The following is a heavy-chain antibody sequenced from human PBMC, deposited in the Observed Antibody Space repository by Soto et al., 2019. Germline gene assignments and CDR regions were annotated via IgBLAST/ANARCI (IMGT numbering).Heavy chain of an antibody. D-gene: IGHD4-17*01. CDR1: GFGVSNNY. Sequence: GGSLRLSCAASGFGVSNNYMHWVRKAPGKGLVWVSRINSDGSSTSYADSVKGRFTISRDNAKNTLYLQMNSLRAEDTAVYYCARNPRPTYGDYADYWGQGTLVTVSS. CDR2: INSDGSST. V-gene: IGHV3-74*01. CDR3: ARNPRPTYGDYADY. J-gene: IGHJ4*02.